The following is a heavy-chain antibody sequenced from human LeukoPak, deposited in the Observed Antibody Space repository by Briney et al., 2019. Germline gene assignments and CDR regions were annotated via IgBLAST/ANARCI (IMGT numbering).Heavy chain of an antibody. J-gene: IGHJ3*02. CDR1: GFTFSDYY. D-gene: IGHD1-26*01. CDR3: ARVSGVWGPLRALPADDAFDI. CDR2: ISSSGSTI. Sequence: PGGSLRLSCAASGFTFSDYYMSWFRQAPGKGLEWVSYISSSGSTIYYADSVKGRFTISRDNAKNSLYLQMNSLRAEDTAVYYCARVSGVWGPLRALPADDAFDIWGQGTMVTVSS. V-gene: IGHV3-11*04.